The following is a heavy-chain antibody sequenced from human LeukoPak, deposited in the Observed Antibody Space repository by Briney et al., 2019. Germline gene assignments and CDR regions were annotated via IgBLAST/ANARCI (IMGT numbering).Heavy chain of an antibody. D-gene: IGHD3-3*01. CDR1: GGSISSSSYY. V-gene: IGHV4-39*01. CDR3: ARLPGWNGYYHPYGMDV. CDR2: IYYSGST. Sequence: SETLSLTCTVSGGSISSSSYYWGWIRQPPGKGLEWIGSIYYSGSTYYNPSLKSRVTISVDTSKNQFSLKLSSVTAADTAVYYCARLPGWNGYYHPYGMDVWGQGTTVTVSS. J-gene: IGHJ6*02.